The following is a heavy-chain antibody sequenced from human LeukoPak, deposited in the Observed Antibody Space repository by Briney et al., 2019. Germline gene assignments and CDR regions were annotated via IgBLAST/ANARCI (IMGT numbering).Heavy chain of an antibody. J-gene: IGHJ5*02. V-gene: IGHV4-34*01. D-gene: IGHD2-15*01. CDR2: INHSGST. CDR1: GGSFSGYY. CDR3: ARGIYCSGGGCSYNWFDP. Sequence: SETLSLTCAVYGGSFSGYYRSWIRQPPGKGLEWIGEINHSGSTNYNPSLKSRVTISVDTSKNQFSLKLSSVIAADTAVYYCARGIYCSGGGCSYNWFDPWGQGTLVTVSS.